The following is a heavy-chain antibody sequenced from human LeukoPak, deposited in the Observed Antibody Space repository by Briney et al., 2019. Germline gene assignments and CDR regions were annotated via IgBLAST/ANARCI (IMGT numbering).Heavy chain of an antibody. Sequence: GGSLRLSCAASGFTFSSYWMSWVRQAPGKGLEWVANIKQDGSEKYYVDSVKGRFTISRDNAKNSLYLQMNSLRAEDTALYYCARDDYGDYDCFDYWGQGTLVTVSS. D-gene: IGHD4-17*01. V-gene: IGHV3-7*01. CDR2: IKQDGSEK. CDR1: GFTFSSYW. J-gene: IGHJ4*02. CDR3: ARDDYGDYDCFDY.